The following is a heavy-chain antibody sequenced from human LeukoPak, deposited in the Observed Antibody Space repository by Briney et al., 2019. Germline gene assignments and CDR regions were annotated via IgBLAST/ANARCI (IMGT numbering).Heavy chain of an antibody. CDR2: ISYDGSNK. CDR1: GFTFSSYG. D-gene: IGHD2-15*01. V-gene: IGHV3-30*03. Sequence: GRSLRLSCAASGFTFSSYGMHWVRQAPGKGLEWVAVISYDGSNKYYADSVKGRFTISRDNSKNTLYLQMNSLRAEDTAVYYCARDWSGGSNWFDPWGQGTLVTVSS. J-gene: IGHJ5*02. CDR3: ARDWSGGSNWFDP.